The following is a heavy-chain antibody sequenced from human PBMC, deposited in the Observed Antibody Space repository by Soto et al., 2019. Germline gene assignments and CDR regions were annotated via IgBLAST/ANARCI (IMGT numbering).Heavy chain of an antibody. CDR3: ARGYSAGKGSPPDF. V-gene: IGHV4-61*01. CDR2: IYYSGST. D-gene: IGHD6-13*01. CDR1: GGSVSSGSYY. J-gene: IGHJ4*02. Sequence: PSETLSLTCTVSGGSVSSGSYYWSWIRQPPGKGLEWIGYIYYSGSTNYNPSLKSRVTISVDTSKNQFSLKLSSVTAADTAVYYCARGYSAGKGSPPDFWGQGSLVTVSS.